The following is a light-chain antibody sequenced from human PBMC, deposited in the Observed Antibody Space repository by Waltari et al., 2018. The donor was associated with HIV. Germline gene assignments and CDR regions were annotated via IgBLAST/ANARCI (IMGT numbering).Light chain of an antibody. CDR2: DSN. V-gene: IGLV1-51*01. CDR3: GTWDNSLSAAV. Sequence: QSVLTQPPSVSAPPGQKVTTSCPGSSSHIGNNYVSWYQQLPGTAPKLLIYDSNKRPSGIPDRFSGSKSGTSATLGITGLQTGDEADYYCGTWDNSLSAAVFGGGTRLTVL. J-gene: IGLJ2*01. CDR1: SSHIGNNY.